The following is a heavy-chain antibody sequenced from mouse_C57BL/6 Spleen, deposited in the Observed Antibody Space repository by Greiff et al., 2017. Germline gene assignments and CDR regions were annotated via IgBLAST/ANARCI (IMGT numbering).Heavy chain of an antibody. J-gene: IGHJ2*01. V-gene: IGHV1-42*01. D-gene: IGHD3-2*02. CDR2: INPSTGGT. Sequence: EVKLMESGPELVKPGASVKISCKASGYSFTGYYMNWVKQSPEKSLEWIGEINPSTGGTTYNQKFKAKATLTVDKSSSTAYMQLKSLTSEDSAVYYCARWAQVTGYFDYWGQGTTLTVSS. CDR1: GYSFTGYY. CDR3: ARWAQVTGYFDY.